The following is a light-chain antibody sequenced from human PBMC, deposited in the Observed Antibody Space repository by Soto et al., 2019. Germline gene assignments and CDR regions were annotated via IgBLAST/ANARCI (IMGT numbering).Light chain of an antibody. CDR1: QSISNY. Sequence: EIVLTQSPATLSLSPGERVTLSCWASQSISNYLAWYQQKPGQAPRLLIYDASTRATDIPARFSGSGSGTDFTLTISSLEPEDFAVYFCQQRSNWPPWTFGQGTKVEIK. V-gene: IGKV3-11*01. CDR2: DAS. CDR3: QQRSNWPPWT. J-gene: IGKJ1*01.